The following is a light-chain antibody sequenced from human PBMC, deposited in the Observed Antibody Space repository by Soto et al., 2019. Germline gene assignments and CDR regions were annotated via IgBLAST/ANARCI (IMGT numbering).Light chain of an antibody. J-gene: IGKJ1*01. CDR2: VAS. V-gene: IGKV1-6*01. Sequence: IQMTQSPSSVSASVVDIVTITCRASRYIRTALSWYQHRPGQAPKVLICVASSLQSGVPSRFSGSGYGTDFTLTISSLQPEDFATYYCLQDYNYPWTFGQGTKVDIK. CDR1: RYIRTA. CDR3: LQDYNYPWT.